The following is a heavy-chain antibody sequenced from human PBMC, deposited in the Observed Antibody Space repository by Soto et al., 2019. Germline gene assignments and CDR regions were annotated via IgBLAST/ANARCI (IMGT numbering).Heavy chain of an antibody. J-gene: IGHJ4*02. CDR1: GGSISSGGYS. D-gene: IGHD6-19*01. V-gene: IGHV4-30-2*05. Sequence: PSETLSLTCAVSGGSISSGGYSWSWIRQPPGKGLEWIGYIYHSGSTYYNPSLRSRVYISIDTSKSQFSLKLSPVTAADTAVYFCARLYNSSDWTDFDFWGQGTPVTVSS. CDR2: IYHSGST. CDR3: ARLYNSSDWTDFDF.